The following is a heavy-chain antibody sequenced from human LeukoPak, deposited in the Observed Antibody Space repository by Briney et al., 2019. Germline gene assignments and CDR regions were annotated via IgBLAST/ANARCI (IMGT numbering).Heavy chain of an antibody. CDR1: GLTFSSYE. CDR3: ARVRASLDY. Sequence: PGGSLRLSCAASGLTFSSYEMNWVRQAPGKGLEWVSYISTSGSTRNYADSVQGRFTISRDNAENSLYLQMNSLRAEDTAVYYCARVRASLDYWGQGTLVTVSS. V-gene: IGHV3-48*03. J-gene: IGHJ4*02. CDR2: ISTSGSTR. D-gene: IGHD3-10*01.